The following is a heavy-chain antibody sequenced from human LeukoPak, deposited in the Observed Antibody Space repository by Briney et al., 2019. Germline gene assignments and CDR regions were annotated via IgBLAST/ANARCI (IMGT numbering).Heavy chain of an antibody. J-gene: IGHJ4*02. CDR1: GFTLSTYA. V-gene: IGHV3-23*01. D-gene: IGHD3-10*01. CDR2: ISASGDSS. Sequence: GGSLRLSCTASGFTLSTYAMNWVRQAPGKGLEWVSSISASGDSSDYTDSVKGRFTISRDNSKNTLYLQMNSLRAEDTAVYYCAKAGPGYQPPAGVLWFGELYYFDYWGQGTLVTVSS. CDR3: AKAGPGYQPPAGVLWFGELYYFDY.